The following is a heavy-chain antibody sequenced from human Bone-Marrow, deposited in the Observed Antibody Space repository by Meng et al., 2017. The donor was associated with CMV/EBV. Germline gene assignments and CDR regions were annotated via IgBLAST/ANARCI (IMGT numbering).Heavy chain of an antibody. V-gene: IGHV1-2*02. CDR1: GYTFTGYY. Sequence: ASVKVSCKASGYTFTGYYMHWVRQAPGQGLEWMGWINSNSGGTNYAQKFQGRVTMTRDTSISTAYMELSRLRSDDTAVYYCARKRFLEWFPIDYWGQGTRVTGSS. CDR3: ARKRFLEWFPIDY. D-gene: IGHD3-3*01. J-gene: IGHJ4*02. CDR2: INSNSGGT.